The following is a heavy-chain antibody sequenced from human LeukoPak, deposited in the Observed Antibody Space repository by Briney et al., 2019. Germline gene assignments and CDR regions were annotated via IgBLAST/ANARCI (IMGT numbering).Heavy chain of an antibody. CDR2: IYYSGST. D-gene: IGHD3-10*01. J-gene: IGHJ5*02. Sequence: SETLSLTCTVSGGSISSYYWSWIRQPPGKGLEWIGYIYYSGSTNYNPSLKSRVTISVDTSKNQFSLKLSSVTAADTAVYYCASGRVLWFGESPNWFDPWGQGTLVTVSS. V-gene: IGHV4-59*01. CDR3: ASGRVLWFGESPNWFDP. CDR1: GGSISSYY.